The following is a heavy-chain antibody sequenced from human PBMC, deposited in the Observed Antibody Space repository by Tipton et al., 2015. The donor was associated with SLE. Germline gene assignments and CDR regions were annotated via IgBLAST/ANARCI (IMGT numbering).Heavy chain of an antibody. CDR1: GGSISSYY. CDR2: IYYSGST. CDR3: SRMASTNVL. V-gene: IGHV4-59*01. D-gene: IGHD5-24*01. J-gene: IGHJ4*02. Sequence: TLSLTCTVSGGSISSYYWSWIRQPPGKGLEWIGYIYYSGSTNYNPSLKSRVTISVDTSKNQFSLRLSSVTAADTAVYYCSRMASTNVLWGQGTLVSVSS.